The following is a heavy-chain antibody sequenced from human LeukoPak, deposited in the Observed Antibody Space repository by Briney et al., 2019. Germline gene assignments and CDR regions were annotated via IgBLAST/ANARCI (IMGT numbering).Heavy chain of an antibody. CDR3: ARDITLNNDAFDF. CDR1: VYTFTVYY. D-gene: IGHD1/OR15-1a*01. Sequence: ASLKVSCKASVYTFTVYYMHWVRHAPGQGLEWMGWIYPNSGVTNYAQKFQGRVTMTRDTSITTAYMELTRLRSDDTAIYYCARDITLNNDAFDFWGQGTMVIVSS. CDR2: IYPNSGVT. J-gene: IGHJ3*01. V-gene: IGHV1-2*02.